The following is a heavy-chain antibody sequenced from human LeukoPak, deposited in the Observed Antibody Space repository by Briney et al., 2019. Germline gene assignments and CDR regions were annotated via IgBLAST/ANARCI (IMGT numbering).Heavy chain of an antibody. D-gene: IGHD3-10*01. V-gene: IGHV4-59*08. CDR1: GGSIRSYY. CDR2: IFYAGST. Sequence: SETLSLTCTVSGGSIRSYYWSWIRQPPGKGLEWIGYIFYAGSTTYNPSLKSRVTISIDTSKNQFSLKLSSVTAADTAVYYCARHEKLGQFDYWGQGTLVTVSS. J-gene: IGHJ4*02. CDR3: ARHEKLGQFDY.